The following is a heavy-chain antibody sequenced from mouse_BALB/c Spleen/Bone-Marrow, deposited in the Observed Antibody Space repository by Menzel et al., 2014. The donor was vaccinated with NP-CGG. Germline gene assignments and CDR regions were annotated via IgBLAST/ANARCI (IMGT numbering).Heavy chain of an antibody. CDR2: INPGSGGI. J-gene: IGHJ4*01. V-gene: IGHV1-54*03. D-gene: IGHD2-3*01. CDR3: ARSIYDGYSEAMDY. CDR1: GYAFTNYL. Sequence: VQVVESGTDLVRPGTSVKVSCKASGYAFTNYLIEWIKQRPGQGLEWIGVINPGSGGINYNERFKGKATLTADKSSSTAYMQLSSLTSDDSAVYFCARSIYDGYSEAMDYWGQGTSVTVSS.